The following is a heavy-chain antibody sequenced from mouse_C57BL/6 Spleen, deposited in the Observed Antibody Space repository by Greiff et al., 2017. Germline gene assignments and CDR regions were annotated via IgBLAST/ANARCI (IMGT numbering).Heavy chain of an antibody. CDR1: GFNIKNTY. Sequence: VQLQQSVAELVRPGASVKLSCKASGFNIKNTYMHWVKQRPEQGLEWIGRIDPANGKTKYAPKFQGKATISAHTSSDTAYLQLSSLSSVYTALYYCSPYYDGTWFAYWGQVTLVPVSA. V-gene: IGHV14-3*01. CDR2: IDPANGKT. D-gene: IGHD1-1*01. J-gene: IGHJ3*01. CDR3: SPYYDGTWFAY.